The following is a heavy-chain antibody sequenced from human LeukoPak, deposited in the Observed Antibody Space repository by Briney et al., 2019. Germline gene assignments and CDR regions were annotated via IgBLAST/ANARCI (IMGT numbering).Heavy chain of an antibody. Sequence: PTDTLSLTCTVSGGSLSPYYWSWIRQPPGKGLEWIGYIYYSGSPNYNPSLKSRVTISVDTSKNQFSMKVSSVTGADTAVYYCARGGNWNYENWGQGTLVTVSS. CDR2: IYYSGSP. D-gene: IGHD1-7*01. CDR3: ARGGNWNYEN. J-gene: IGHJ4*02. CDR1: GGSLSPYY. V-gene: IGHV4-59*07.